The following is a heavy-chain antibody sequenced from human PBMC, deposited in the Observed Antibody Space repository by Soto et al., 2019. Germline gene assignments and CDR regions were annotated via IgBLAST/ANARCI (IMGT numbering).Heavy chain of an antibody. Sequence: EVQLVESGGALVQPGGSLRLSCAASGFTFSSYWMSWVRQAPGKGLERVGNIKQDGGEKYYVDSVKGRFNIFRDNAKNSLYLQMNSLGAEDTAVYYCARGAGYSSTWYPTWGQGTLVTVSS. J-gene: IGHJ5*02. D-gene: IGHD6-13*01. V-gene: IGHV3-7*01. CDR1: GFTFSSYW. CDR3: ARGAGYSSTWYPT. CDR2: IKQDGGEK.